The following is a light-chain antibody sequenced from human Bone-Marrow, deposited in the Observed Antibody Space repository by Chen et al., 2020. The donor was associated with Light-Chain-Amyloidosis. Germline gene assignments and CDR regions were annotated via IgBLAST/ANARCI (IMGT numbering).Light chain of an antibody. CDR1: NIVSTS. Sequence: SYVLTQPSSVSVAPGQTATIACVGNNIVSTSVHWSQQTPGQAPLLVVYDDSDRPSGIPERLSGSNSGNTATLTISRVEAGDEADYYCQVWDRSSDRPVFGGGTKLTVL. J-gene: IGLJ3*02. CDR3: QVWDRSSDRPV. CDR2: DDS. V-gene: IGLV3-21*02.